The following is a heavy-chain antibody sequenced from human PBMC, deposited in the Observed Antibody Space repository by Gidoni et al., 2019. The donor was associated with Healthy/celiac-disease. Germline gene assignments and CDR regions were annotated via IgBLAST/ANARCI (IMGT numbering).Heavy chain of an antibody. CDR3: ARGGDMADYYDSSGYSLDY. CDR1: GFTFSSYG. V-gene: IGHV3-33*01. J-gene: IGHJ4*02. D-gene: IGHD3-22*01. CDR2: IWYDGSNK. Sequence: QVQLVESGGGVVQAGRSLRLSCAASGFTFSSYGMHWVRQAPGKGLEWVAVIWYDGSNKDYADSVKGRFTISRDNSKNTLYLQMNSLRAEDTAVYYCARGGDMADYYDSSGYSLDYWGQGTLVTVSS.